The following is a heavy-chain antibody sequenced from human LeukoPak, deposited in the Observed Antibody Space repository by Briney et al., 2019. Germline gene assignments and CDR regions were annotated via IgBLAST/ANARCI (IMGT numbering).Heavy chain of an antibody. D-gene: IGHD3-9*01. J-gene: IGHJ4*02. CDR2: MFYSGTS. Sequence: SETLSLTCTVSGDSINNYYWSWIRQPPGKGLEWIGYMFYSGTSNYNPSLKSRVTISLDTSKNQFSLKLSSVTAADTAVYYCARMYYDILTFDYWGQGTLVTVSS. V-gene: IGHV4-59*01. CDR1: GDSINNYY. CDR3: ARMYYDILTFDY.